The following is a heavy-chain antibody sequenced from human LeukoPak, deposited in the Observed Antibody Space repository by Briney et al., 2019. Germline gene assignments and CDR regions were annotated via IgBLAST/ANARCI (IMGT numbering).Heavy chain of an antibody. CDR3: ARDGPNNWNYLRDAFDI. Sequence: PGGSLRLSCAASGFTFGNRGMSWVRQAPGKGLEWVSYISSSSSTIYYADSVKGRFTISRDTAKSSLYLQMNSLRAEDTAVYYCARDGPNNWNYLRDAFDIWGQGTMVTVSS. V-gene: IGHV3-48*01. CDR2: ISSSSSTI. J-gene: IGHJ3*02. D-gene: IGHD1-7*01. CDR1: GFTFGNRG.